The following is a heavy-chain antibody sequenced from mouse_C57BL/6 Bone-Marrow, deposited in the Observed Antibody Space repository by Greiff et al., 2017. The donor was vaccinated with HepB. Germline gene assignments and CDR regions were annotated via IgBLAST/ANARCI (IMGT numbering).Heavy chain of an antibody. CDR1: GYTFTDYY. V-gene: IGHV1-26*01. Sequence: EVQLQQSGPELVKPGASVKISCKASGYTFTDYYMNWVKQSHGKSLEWIGDINPNNGGTSYNQKFKGKATLTVDKSSSTAYMELRSLTSEDSAVYYCAPNWDTFAYWGQGTLVTVSA. J-gene: IGHJ3*01. D-gene: IGHD4-1*01. CDR2: INPNNGGT. CDR3: APNWDTFAY.